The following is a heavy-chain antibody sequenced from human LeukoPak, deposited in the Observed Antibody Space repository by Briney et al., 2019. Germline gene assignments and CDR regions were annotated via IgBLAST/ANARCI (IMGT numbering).Heavy chain of an antibody. CDR1: GYTFTGYY. D-gene: IGHD6-19*01. V-gene: IGHV1-2*02. Sequence: ASVKVSCKASGYTFTGYYMHWVRQAPGQGLEWMGWINPNSGGTNYAQKLQGRVTMTTDTSTSTACMELRSLRSDDTAVYYCARDGVAGVHPFDYWGQGTLVTVSS. CDR2: INPNSGGT. CDR3: ARDGVAGVHPFDY. J-gene: IGHJ4*02.